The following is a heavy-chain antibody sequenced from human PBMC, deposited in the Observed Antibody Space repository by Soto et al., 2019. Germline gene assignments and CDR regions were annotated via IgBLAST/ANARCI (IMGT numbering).Heavy chain of an antibody. CDR2: IIPILGIA. D-gene: IGHD5-12*01. J-gene: IGHJ6*03. CDR1: GGTFSSYT. V-gene: IGHV1-69*02. CDR3: ARNLGFSGYDNPDYYMDV. Sequence: GASVKVSCKASGGTFSSYTISWVRQAPGQGLEWMGRIIPILGIANYAQKFQGRVTITADKSTSTAYVELSSLRSEDTAVYYCARNLGFSGYDNPDYYMDVWGKGTTVTVSS.